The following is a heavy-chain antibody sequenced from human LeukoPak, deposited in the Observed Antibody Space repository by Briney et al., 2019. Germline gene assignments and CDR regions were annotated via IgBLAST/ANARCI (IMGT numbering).Heavy chain of an antibody. CDR3: ARDGTRYTSGWYPFDY. D-gene: IGHD6-19*01. Sequence: KPSETLSLTCTVSGGSISSYYYNWIRQPAWKGLEWIGRIYTSGSTNYNPSLKSRVSMSVDTSKYQFSLKLSSVTAADTAVYYCARDGTRYTSGWYPFDYWGQGTLVTVSS. CDR2: IYTSGST. V-gene: IGHV4-4*07. J-gene: IGHJ4*02. CDR1: GGSISSYY.